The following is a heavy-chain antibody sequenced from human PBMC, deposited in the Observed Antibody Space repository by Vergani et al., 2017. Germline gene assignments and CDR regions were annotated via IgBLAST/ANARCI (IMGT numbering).Heavy chain of an antibody. D-gene: IGHD2-21*01. Sequence: EVQLVESGGGLVQPGGSLRLSCAASGFTVSSNYMSWVRQAPGKGLEWVSIIYSGGSTYYADSVKGRFTISRDNSKNTLYLQMNSLRAEDTAVYYCARDHPPALLDTNAFDIWGQGTMVTVSS. CDR3: ARDHPPALLDTNAFDI. V-gene: IGHV3-66*02. CDR2: IYSGGST. J-gene: IGHJ3*02. CDR1: GFTVSSNY.